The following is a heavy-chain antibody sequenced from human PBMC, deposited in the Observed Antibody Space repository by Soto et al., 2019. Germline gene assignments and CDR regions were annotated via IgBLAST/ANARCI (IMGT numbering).Heavy chain of an antibody. D-gene: IGHD3-22*01. J-gene: IGHJ4*02. CDR2: IIPIFGTA. V-gene: IGHV1-69*12. CDR3: ARDPYYYDSPGYFDY. CDR1: GGTFSSYA. Sequence: QVQLVQSGAEVKKPGSSVKVSCKASGGTFSSYAISWVRQAPGQGLDWMGGIIPIFGTANYAQRFQGRVTITADESTSTAYMELSSLRSEDTAVYYCARDPYYYDSPGYFDYWGQGTLVTVSS.